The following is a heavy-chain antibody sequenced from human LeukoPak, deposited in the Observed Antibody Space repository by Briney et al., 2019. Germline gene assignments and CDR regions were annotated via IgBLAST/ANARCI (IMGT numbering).Heavy chain of an antibody. CDR1: GFTFSSYA. J-gene: IGHJ6*02. V-gene: IGHV3-30*09. CDR3: ARDQGDTEWHNPSEGYYYYGMDV. Sequence: GGSLRLSCAASGFTFSSYAMHWVRQAPGKGLEWVAVISYDGSNKYYADSVKGRFAISRDNSKNTLYLQMNSLRAEDTAVYYCARDQGDTEWHNPSEGYYYYGMDVWGQGTTVTVSS. D-gene: IGHD1-14*01. CDR2: ISYDGSNK.